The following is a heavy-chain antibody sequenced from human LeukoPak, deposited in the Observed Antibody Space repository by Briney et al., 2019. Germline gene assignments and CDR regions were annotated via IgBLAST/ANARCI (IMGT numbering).Heavy chain of an antibody. CDR3: ASSGAGSGSYYLDAFNY. CDR1: GFTFSSYA. Sequence: QPGGSLRLSCAASGFTFSSYAMHWVRQAPGKGLEWVAVISYDGSNKYYADSVKGRFTISRDNSKNTLYLQMNSLRAEDTAVYYCASSGAGSGSYYLDAFNYWGQGTLVTVSS. J-gene: IGHJ4*02. V-gene: IGHV3-30*04. CDR2: ISYDGSNK. D-gene: IGHD3-10*01.